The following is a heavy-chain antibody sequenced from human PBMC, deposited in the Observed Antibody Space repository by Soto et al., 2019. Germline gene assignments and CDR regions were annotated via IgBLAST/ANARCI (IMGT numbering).Heavy chain of an antibody. CDR1: GGSNSSGDYY. J-gene: IGHJ4*02. D-gene: IGHD5-18*01. Sequence: QVQLQESGPGLVKPSQTLSLTCTVSGGSNSSGDYYWSWIRQPPGKGLEWIGYIYYSGSTYYNPSLKSRVTISVDTSKNQFSLKLNSVTAADTAVYYCAIYTAMEPTFDYWGQGTLVTVSS. V-gene: IGHV4-30-4*01. CDR3: AIYTAMEPTFDY. CDR2: IYYSGST.